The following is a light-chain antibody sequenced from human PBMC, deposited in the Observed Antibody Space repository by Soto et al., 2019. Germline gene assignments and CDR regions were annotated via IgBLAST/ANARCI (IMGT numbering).Light chain of an antibody. Sequence: DIQMTQSPSSLSASVGDRVTITCQASQDISNYLNWYQQKPGKAPKLLIYDASNLETGVPSRSSGSGSGTDFTFTISSLQPEDIATYYCQQYDNLSTFGQGTRLEIK. V-gene: IGKV1-33*01. CDR3: QQYDNLST. CDR1: QDISNY. J-gene: IGKJ5*01. CDR2: DAS.